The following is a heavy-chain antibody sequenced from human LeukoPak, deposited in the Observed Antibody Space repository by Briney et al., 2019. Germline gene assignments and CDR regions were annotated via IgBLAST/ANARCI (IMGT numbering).Heavy chain of an antibody. CDR3: ARHVTDHYDSSGYYYADY. J-gene: IGHJ4*02. CDR1: GYSFTSYW. D-gene: IGHD3-22*01. Sequence: GESLKISCKGSGYSFTSYWIGWVRQMPGKGVEWMGIIYPGDSDTRYSPSFQGQVTISADKSISTAYLQWSSLKASDTAMYYCARHVTDHYDSSGYYYADYWGQGTLVTVSS. CDR2: IYPGDSDT. V-gene: IGHV5-51*01.